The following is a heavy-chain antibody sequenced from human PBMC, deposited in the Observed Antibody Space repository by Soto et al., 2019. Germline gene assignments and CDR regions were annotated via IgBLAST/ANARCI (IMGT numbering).Heavy chain of an antibody. J-gene: IGHJ6*02. CDR1: GFTFSSYS. CDR2: ISSSSSYI. D-gene: IGHD6-13*01. V-gene: IGHV3-21*04. CDR3: ARDDSSSEYLSYYGMDV. Sequence: EVQLVESGGGLVKPGGSLRLSCAASGFTFSSYSMNWVRQAPGKGLEWVSSISSSSSYIYYADSGKGRFTISRDNAKNPLYLQMNSLRAEDTAVYYCARDDSSSEYLSYYGMDVWGHGTTVTVSS.